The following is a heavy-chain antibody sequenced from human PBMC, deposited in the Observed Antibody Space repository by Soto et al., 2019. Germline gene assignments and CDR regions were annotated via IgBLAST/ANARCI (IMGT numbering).Heavy chain of an antibody. CDR3: ARADERRDIGFDP. J-gene: IGHJ5*02. V-gene: IGHV1-3*01. CDR1: GYTFTSYA. Sequence: QVQLVQSGAEVKKPGASVKVSCKASGYTFTSYAMHWVRQAPGQRLEWMGWINAGNGNTKYSQKFQGRVTITRDTSASTAYMELSSLRSEDTAVYYCARADERRDIGFDPWGQGTLVTVSS. CDR2: INAGNGNT.